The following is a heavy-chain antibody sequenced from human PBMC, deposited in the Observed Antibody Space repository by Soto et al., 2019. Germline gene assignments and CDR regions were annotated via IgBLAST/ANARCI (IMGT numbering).Heavy chain of an antibody. Sequence: SETLSLACTVSGASISSSSYYWSWARQPPGKGLERIGSASYSGTTHYDPSLTSAVTISVSTTKNQFSLKLSSVTAADTVVYYCARIVVPLGYCNGGGCPRSFFHYWGQGTLVTVSS. CDR3: ARIVVPLGYCNGGGCPRSFFHY. CDR1: GASISSSSYY. CDR2: ASYSGTT. D-gene: IGHD2-15*01. V-gene: IGHV4-39*01. J-gene: IGHJ4*02.